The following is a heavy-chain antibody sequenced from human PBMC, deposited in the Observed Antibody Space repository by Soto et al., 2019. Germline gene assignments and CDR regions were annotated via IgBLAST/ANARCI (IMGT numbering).Heavy chain of an antibody. D-gene: IGHD2-2*01. CDR2: IYYSGST. CDR1: GGSISSSSYY. Sequence: QLQLQESGPGLVKPSETLSLTCTVSGGSISSSSYYWGWIRQPPGKGLEWIGSIYYSGSTYYNPSLKSRVTLSVDTSKNQFSLKPSSVTAADTAVYYCASQYCSSTSCHPGKVLEYYYYGMDVWGQGTTVTVSS. CDR3: ASQYCSSTSCHPGKVLEYYYYGMDV. J-gene: IGHJ6*02. V-gene: IGHV4-39*01.